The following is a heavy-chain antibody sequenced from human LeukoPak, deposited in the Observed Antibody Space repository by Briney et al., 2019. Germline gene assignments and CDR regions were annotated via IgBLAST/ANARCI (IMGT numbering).Heavy chain of an antibody. CDR2: IYYSGST. D-gene: IGHD5-12*01. CDR3: ARIDVDIVATTYYYYYMDV. V-gene: IGHV4-59*01. CDR1: GGSISSYY. Sequence: PSETLSLTCTVSGGSISSYYWSWIRQPPGKGLEWIGYIYYSGSTNYNPSLKSRVTISVDTSKNQFSLKLSSVTAADTAVYYCARIDVDIVATTYYYYYMDVWGKGTTVTVSS. J-gene: IGHJ6*03.